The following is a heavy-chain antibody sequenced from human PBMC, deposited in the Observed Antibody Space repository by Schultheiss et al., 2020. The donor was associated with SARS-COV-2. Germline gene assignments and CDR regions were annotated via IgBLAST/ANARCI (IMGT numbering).Heavy chain of an antibody. CDR1: GYTLTELS. CDR2: FDPEDGET. J-gene: IGHJ3*02. Sequence: ASVKVSCKVSGYTLTELSMHWVRQAPGKGLEWMGGFDPEDGETIYAQKFQGRVTMTRDTSISTAYMELSRLRSDDTAVYYCARHLRNAFDIWGQGTMVTVSS. V-gene: IGHV1-24*01. CDR3: ARHLRNAFDI.